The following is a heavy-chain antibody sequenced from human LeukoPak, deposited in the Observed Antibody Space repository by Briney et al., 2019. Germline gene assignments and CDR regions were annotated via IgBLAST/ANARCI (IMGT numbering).Heavy chain of an antibody. CDR3: ARGKWELPSGGAFDI. CDR2: IYTSGST. D-gene: IGHD1-26*01. CDR1: DGSISSYY. V-gene: IGHV4-4*07. Sequence: SETLSLTCTVSDGSISSYYWSWIRQPAWKGLEWIWRIYTSGSTNYNPSLKSRVTMSVDTSKNQFSLKLSSVTAADTAVYYCARGKWELPSGGAFDIWGQGTMVTVS. J-gene: IGHJ3*02.